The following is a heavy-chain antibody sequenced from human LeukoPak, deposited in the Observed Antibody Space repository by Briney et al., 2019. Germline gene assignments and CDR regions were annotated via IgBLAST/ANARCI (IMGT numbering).Heavy chain of an antibody. J-gene: IGHJ2*01. V-gene: IGHV4-39*07. D-gene: IGHD2-2*01. CDR3: ARRAIYCSSTSCYGLDWYFDL. CDR2: IYYSGST. CDR1: GGSISSSSYY. Sequence: SETLSLTCTVSGGSISSSSYYWGWIRQPPGKGLEWIGSIYYSGSTYYNPSLKSRVTISVDTSKNQFSLKLSSVTAADTAVYYCARRAIYCSSTSCYGLDWYFDLWGRGTLVTVSS.